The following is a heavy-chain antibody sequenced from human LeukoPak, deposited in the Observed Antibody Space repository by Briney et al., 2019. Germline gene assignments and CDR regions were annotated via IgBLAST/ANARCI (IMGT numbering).Heavy chain of an antibody. CDR2: IYYSGST. Sequence: SEALSLTCTVSGGSISSYYWSWIRQPPGKGLEWIGYIYYSGSTNYNPSLKSRVTISVDTSKNQFSLKLSSVTAADTAVYYCARAVGYGDYPAVYYYYMDVWGKGTTVTVSS. V-gene: IGHV4-59*01. D-gene: IGHD4-17*01. CDR1: GGSISSYY. CDR3: ARAVGYGDYPAVYYYYMDV. J-gene: IGHJ6*03.